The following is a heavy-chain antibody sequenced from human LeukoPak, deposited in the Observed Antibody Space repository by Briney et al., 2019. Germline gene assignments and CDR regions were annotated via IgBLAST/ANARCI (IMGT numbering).Heavy chain of an antibody. D-gene: IGHD2-2*01. V-gene: IGHV3-74*01. J-gene: IGHJ5*02. CDR1: GFTFSSYW. CDR3: ARDQCTSTSCYGYNWIDP. CDR2: INTDGSST. Sequence: GGSLRLSCAASGFTFSSYWMHWVRQAPGKGLVWVSRINTDGSSTSHADSVKGRFTISRDNAKNTLYLQMNSLRAEDTAVYYCARDQCTSTSCYGYNWIDPWGQGTLVTVSS.